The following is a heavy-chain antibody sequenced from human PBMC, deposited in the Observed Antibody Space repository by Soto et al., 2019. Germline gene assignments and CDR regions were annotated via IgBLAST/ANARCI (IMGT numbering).Heavy chain of an antibody. CDR1: GYTFTSYG. CDR3: ARELSTSRFYYYYMDV. V-gene: IGHV1-18*01. D-gene: IGHD2-2*01. CDR2: ISAYNGNT. J-gene: IGHJ6*03. Sequence: QVPLVQSGAEVKKPRASVKVSCKASGYTFTSYGISWVRQAPGQGLEWMGWISAYNGNTNYAQKLQGRVTMTTDTSTSTAYMELRRLRSDDTAVYYCARELSTSRFYYYYMDVWGKGTTVTVSS.